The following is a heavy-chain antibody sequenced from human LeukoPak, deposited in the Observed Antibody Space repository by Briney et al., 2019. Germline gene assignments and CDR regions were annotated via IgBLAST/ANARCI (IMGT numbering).Heavy chain of an antibody. Sequence: SSGTLSLTCTVSGGSISSSSYFWGWIRQPPGKGLEWVSSISSGATYIYYADSVKGRFTISRDNAQNSLFLQMNSLRAEDTAVYYCARGDKAMVTLKMFHFDCWGQGTLVTVSP. CDR1: GGSISSSSYF. V-gene: IGHV3-21*01. D-gene: IGHD5-18*01. CDR2: ISSGATYI. CDR3: ARGDKAMVTLKMFHFDC. J-gene: IGHJ4*02.